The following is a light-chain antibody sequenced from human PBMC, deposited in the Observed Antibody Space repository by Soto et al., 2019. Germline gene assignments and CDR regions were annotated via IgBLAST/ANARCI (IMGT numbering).Light chain of an antibody. CDR3: QQYNSYSWT. CDR2: DAS. V-gene: IGKV1-5*01. J-gene: IGKJ1*01. Sequence: DIHMTQSPSTLSASVGDRVTITCRASQTISSWLAWYQQKPGKAPKLLIYDASNLQSGIPSRFSGSVSGTEFTLTISSLQPDDFATYYCQQYNSYSWTFGQGTKVVI. CDR1: QTISSW.